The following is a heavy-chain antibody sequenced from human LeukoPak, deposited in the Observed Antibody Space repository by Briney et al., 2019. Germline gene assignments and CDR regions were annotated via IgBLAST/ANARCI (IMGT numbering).Heavy chain of an antibody. CDR3: ARDGNIVVVPAAIQDYYYYGMDV. Sequence: ASVKVSCKASGYTFTNYGISWVRQAPGQGLEWMGWISTYNGNTNYAQKLQGRVTMTTDTSTSTAYMELRSLRSDDTAAYYCARDGNIVVVPAAIQDYYYYGMDVWGQGTTVTVSS. CDR2: ISTYNGNT. V-gene: IGHV1-18*01. J-gene: IGHJ6*02. CDR1: GYTFTNYG. D-gene: IGHD2-2*02.